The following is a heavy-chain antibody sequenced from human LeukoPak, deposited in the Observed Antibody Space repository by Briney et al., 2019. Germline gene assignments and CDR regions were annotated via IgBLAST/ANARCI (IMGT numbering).Heavy chain of an antibody. Sequence: SETLSLTCTVSGGSISSYYWSWIRQPAGKGLEWVGRIYTSGSTNYNPSLKSRVTMSVDTSKNQFSLKLSSVTAADTAVYYCARDISAAGSTDYWGQGTLVTVSS. CDR2: IYTSGST. CDR3: ARDISAAGSTDY. CDR1: GGSISSYY. J-gene: IGHJ4*02. D-gene: IGHD6-13*01. V-gene: IGHV4-4*07.